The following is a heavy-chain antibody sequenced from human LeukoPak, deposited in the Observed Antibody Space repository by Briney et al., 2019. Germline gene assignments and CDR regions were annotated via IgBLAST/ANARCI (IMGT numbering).Heavy chain of an antibody. CDR3: ARESPVPGNFAFDI. J-gene: IGHJ3*02. CDR2: IRSSSSTI. V-gene: IGHV3-48*04. CDR1: GFTFSTYS. Sequence: GGSLRLSCTASGFTFSTYSMIWVRQAPGKGLEWVSYIRSSSSTIYYADSVQGRFTISRDNAKNSQYLQMNSLRAEDTAVYYCARESPVPGNFAFDIWGQGTMVTVSS. D-gene: IGHD3-10*02.